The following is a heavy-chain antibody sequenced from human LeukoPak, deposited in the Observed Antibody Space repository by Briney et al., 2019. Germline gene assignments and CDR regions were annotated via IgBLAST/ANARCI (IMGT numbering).Heavy chain of an antibody. CDR2: INPNSGGT. J-gene: IGHJ6*02. CDR3: ARATSLVVPAADHYYYGLAV. CDR1: GYTFTDYY. D-gene: IGHD2-2*01. V-gene: IGHV1-2*02. Sequence: ASVKVSCKASGYTFTDYYMHWVRQAPGQGLEWMGWINPNSGGTNYARKFQGRVTMTRDTSISTAYMDLSSLRSDDTAVYYCARATSLVVPAADHYYYGLAVWGQGTTVTVSS.